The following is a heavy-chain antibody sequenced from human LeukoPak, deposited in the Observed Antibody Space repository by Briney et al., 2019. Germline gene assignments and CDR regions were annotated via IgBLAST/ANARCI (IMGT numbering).Heavy chain of an antibody. CDR1: GGTLSSYA. D-gene: IGHD6-13*01. CDR3: ARYQLPPGIAAAGTGLDY. J-gene: IGHJ4*02. CDR2: IIPIFGTA. Sequence: VASVKVSCKASGGTLSSYAISWVRQAPGQGLEWMGGIIPIFGTANYAQKFQGRVTITADESTSTAYMELSSLRSEDTAVYYCARYQLPPGIAAAGTGLDYWGQGTLVTVSS. V-gene: IGHV1-69*13.